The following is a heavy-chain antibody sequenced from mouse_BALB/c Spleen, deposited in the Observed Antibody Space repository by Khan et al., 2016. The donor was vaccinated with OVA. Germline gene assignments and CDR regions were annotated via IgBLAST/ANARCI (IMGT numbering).Heavy chain of an antibody. Sequence: EVELVESGGGLVQPGGSRKLSCAASGFTFSSFGMHWVRQAPEKGLEWVAYISSGNATIYYADIVKGRFTISRDTPKNTLFLQMTSLRSEDTAMYYCARSMISTWYFDVWGAGTTVTVSS. J-gene: IGHJ1*01. CDR3: ARSMISTWYFDV. CDR1: GFTFSSFG. D-gene: IGHD2-4*01. CDR2: ISSGNATI. V-gene: IGHV5-17*02.